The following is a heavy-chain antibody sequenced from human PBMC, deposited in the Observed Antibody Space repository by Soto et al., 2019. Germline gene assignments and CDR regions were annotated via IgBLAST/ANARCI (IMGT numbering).Heavy chain of an antibody. CDR3: ARNPRVGATGGNLFDP. Sequence: PGGSLRLSCASSGFTFSSYWMHWVRQAPGKGLVWVSRINRDGSSTSYADSVKGRFTISRDNAKNTVYLQMNSLRAEDTAVYYCARNPRVGATGGNLFDPWGQGTLVTVSS. J-gene: IGHJ5*01. D-gene: IGHD1-26*01. V-gene: IGHV3-74*01. CDR1: GFTFSSYW. CDR2: INRDGSST.